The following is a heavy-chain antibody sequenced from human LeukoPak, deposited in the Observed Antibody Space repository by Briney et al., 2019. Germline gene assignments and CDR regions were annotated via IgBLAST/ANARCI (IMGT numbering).Heavy chain of an antibody. V-gene: IGHV3-30*04. D-gene: IGHD2-2*01. CDR2: ISYDGSNK. Sequence: PGRSLRLSCAASGFTFSSYAMHWVRQAPGKGLEGVGVISYDGSNKYYADSVKGRFTISRDNSKNTLYLQMNSLRAEDTAVYYCARRYCSSTSCYGGGGFDYWGQGTLVTVSS. J-gene: IGHJ4*02. CDR3: ARRYCSSTSCYGGGGFDY. CDR1: GFTFSSYA.